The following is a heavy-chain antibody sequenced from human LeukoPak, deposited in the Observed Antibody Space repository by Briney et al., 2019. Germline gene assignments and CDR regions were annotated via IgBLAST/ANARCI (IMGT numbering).Heavy chain of an antibody. V-gene: IGHV4-34*01. J-gene: IGHJ4*02. CDR1: GGSFSGYY. CDR3: ARHPSEYSSSSY. D-gene: IGHD6-6*01. CDR2: INHSGST. Sequence: SETLSLTCAVYGGSFSGYYWSWIRQPPGKGLEWIGGINHSGSTNYNPSLKSRVTISVDTSKNQFSLKLSSVTAADTAVYYCARHPSEYSSSSYWGQGTLVTVSS.